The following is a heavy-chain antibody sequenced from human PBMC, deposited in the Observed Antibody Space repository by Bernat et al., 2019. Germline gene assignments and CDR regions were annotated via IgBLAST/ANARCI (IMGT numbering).Heavy chain of an antibody. Sequence: QVQLVQSGAEVKKPGASVKVSCKASGYTFTSYGISWVRQAPGQGLEWMGWISAYNGNTNYAQKLQGRVTMTTDTSTSTAYMELRSLRSDDTAVYYCARDDMITFGGVIAYYFDYWGQGTLVTVSS. V-gene: IGHV1-18*01. CDR2: ISAYNGNT. CDR1: GYTFTSYG. CDR3: ARDDMITFGGVIAYYFDY. D-gene: IGHD3-16*02. J-gene: IGHJ4*02.